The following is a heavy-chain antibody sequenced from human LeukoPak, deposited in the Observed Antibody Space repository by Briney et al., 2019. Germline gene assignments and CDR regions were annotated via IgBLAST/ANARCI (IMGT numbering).Heavy chain of an antibody. D-gene: IGHD3-22*01. CDR2: VYYSGST. CDR1: GXSISSYY. Sequence: PSETLSLTCTISGXSISSYYWSWVRQPPGKGLEWIGYVYYSGSTNYNPSLKSRVTISVDTSKNQFSLKLSSVTAADTAVYYCARGYDGSGYYFFDYWGQGTLVTVSS. V-gene: IGHV4-59*01. CDR3: ARGYDGSGYYFFDY. J-gene: IGHJ4*02.